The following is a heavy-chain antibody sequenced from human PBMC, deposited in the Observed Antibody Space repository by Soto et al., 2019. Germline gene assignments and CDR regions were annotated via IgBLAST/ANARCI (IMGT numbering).Heavy chain of an antibody. CDR3: ARGQRALITYGPFDP. D-gene: IGHD4-17*01. J-gene: IGHJ5*02. Sequence: GGSLRLSCAASGFTLSSYAMSWVRQAPGKGLEWVSTFSGTGGYTYYTDSVKGRFTISRDESKNTLFLHMNSLRAADTAVYYCARGQRALITYGPFDPWGQGTLVTVYS. V-gene: IGHV3-23*01. CDR2: FSGTGGYT. CDR1: GFTLSSYA.